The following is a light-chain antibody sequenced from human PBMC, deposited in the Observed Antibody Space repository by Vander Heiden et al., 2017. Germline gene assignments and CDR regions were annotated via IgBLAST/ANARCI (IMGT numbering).Light chain of an antibody. Sequence: SYALTQPPSVSVSPGRTASITCSGDKLGDKYACWYQQKPGQSPVLVIYQDSKRPSGIPERFSGSNSGNTATLTISGTQAMDEADYYCQAWDSSTAWVFGGGTKLTVL. CDR1: KLGDKY. J-gene: IGLJ3*02. CDR2: QDS. V-gene: IGLV3-1*01. CDR3: QAWDSSTAWV.